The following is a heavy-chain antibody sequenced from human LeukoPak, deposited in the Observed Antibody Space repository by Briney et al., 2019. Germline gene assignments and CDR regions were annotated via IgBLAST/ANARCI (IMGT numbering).Heavy chain of an antibody. Sequence: GASVKVSCKASGYTFTNYAMNWVRQAPGQGLEWMGWINTNTGNPTYAQGFTGRFVFSLDTSVSTAYLQISSLKAEDIAVYYCARDPNHYYDSSGYYGDCWGQGTLVTVSS. CDR3: ARDPNHYYDSSGYYGDC. CDR1: GYTFTNYA. V-gene: IGHV7-4-1*02. J-gene: IGHJ4*02. CDR2: INTNTGNP. D-gene: IGHD3-22*01.